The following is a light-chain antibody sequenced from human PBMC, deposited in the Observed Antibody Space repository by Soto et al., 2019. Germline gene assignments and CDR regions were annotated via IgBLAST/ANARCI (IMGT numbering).Light chain of an antibody. CDR1: QNIFSY. J-gene: IGKJ2*01. CDR3: QQRNYWPPGYT. CDR2: DAS. V-gene: IGKV3-11*01. Sequence: EVVLTQSLATVSLSPGESATLSCRASQNIFSYLAWYQQKPGQAPRLLIYDASKRAAGIPARFSGSGSGTDFTLTISNLESEDFAVYYCQQRNYWPPGYTFGQGTKLEI.